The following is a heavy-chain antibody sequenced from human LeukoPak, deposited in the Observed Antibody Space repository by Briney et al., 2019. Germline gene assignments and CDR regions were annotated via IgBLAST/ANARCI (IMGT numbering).Heavy chain of an antibody. CDR1: GIALSNYG. CDR3: AKRGVVVRVILVGFHKEAYYFDS. D-gene: IGHD3-10*01. V-gene: IGHV3-23*01. Sequence: GGSLRLSCAVSGIALSNYGMTWVRQAPGKGMEWVAGISDSGGRTNYADSVKGRFTISRDNPKNTLYLQMNSLRAEDTAVYFCAKRGVVVRVILVGFHKEAYYFDSWGQGALVTVSS. J-gene: IGHJ4*02. CDR2: ISDSGGRT.